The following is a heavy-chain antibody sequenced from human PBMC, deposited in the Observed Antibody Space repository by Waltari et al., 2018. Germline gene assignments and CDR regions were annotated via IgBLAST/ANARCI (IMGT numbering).Heavy chain of an antibody. V-gene: IGHV3-7*01. CDR1: GFTFSSYW. D-gene: IGHD6-6*01. J-gene: IGHJ4*02. CDR3: ASHPSGGQLVPFGY. Sequence: EVQLVASGGGLVQPGGSLRLSCAASGFTFSSYWMSWVRQAPGKGGEWVANIKQDGSEKYYVDSVKGRFTISRDNAKNSLYLQMNSLRAEDTAVYYCASHPSGGQLVPFGYWGQGTLVTVSS. CDR2: IKQDGSEK.